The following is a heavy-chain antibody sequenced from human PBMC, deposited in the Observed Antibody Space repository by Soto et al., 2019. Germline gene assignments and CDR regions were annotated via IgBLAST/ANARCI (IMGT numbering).Heavy chain of an antibody. V-gene: IGHV3-21*06. CDR3: ARESEGLTSNFDY. CDR1: GFTYTRYS. CDR2: ISSTTNYI. Sequence: GGSLRLSCAASGFTYTRYSMNWVRQAPGKGLEWVSSISSTTNYIYYGDSMKGRFTISRDNAKNSLYLEMNSLRAEDTAVYYCARESEGLTSNFDYWGQGTLVTVSS. J-gene: IGHJ4*02.